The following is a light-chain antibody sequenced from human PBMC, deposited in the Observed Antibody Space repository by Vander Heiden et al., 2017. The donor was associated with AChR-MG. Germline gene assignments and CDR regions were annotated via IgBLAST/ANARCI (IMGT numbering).Light chain of an antibody. Sequence: QSALTPPRSVSGSPGQSVTISCTGTSSDVGGSNYVSWYQQHPGGAPKVMIYDVTKRPSGVPDRFSGSKSGNTASLTISGLQAEDGADYYCYSYVGGTTWVFGGGTKLT. V-gene: IGLV2-11*01. CDR3: YSYVGGTTWV. CDR2: DVT. CDR1: SSDVGGSNY. J-gene: IGLJ2*01.